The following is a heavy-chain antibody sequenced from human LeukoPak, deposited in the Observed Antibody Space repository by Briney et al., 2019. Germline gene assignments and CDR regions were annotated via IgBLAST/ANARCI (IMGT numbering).Heavy chain of an antibody. CDR2: ISGSGDTP. J-gene: IGHJ4*02. V-gene: IGHV3-23*01. CDR3: AKILGSYWTPGYDY. CDR1: GFTFSSYA. D-gene: IGHD1-26*01. Sequence: GGSLGLSCAASGFTFSSYAMSWVRQAPGKGLEWVSGISGSGDTPYYADSVKGRFTISRDNSKNTLYLQMNSLRAEDTAVYYCAKILGSYWTPGYDYWGQGTLVTVSS.